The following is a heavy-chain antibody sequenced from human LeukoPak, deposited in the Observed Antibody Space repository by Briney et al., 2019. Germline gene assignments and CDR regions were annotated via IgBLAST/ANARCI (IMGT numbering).Heavy chain of an antibody. V-gene: IGHV1-2*02. D-gene: IGHD3-3*01. CDR3: ARCVFWSGYYSDF. CDR2: INPDSGGT. J-gene: IGHJ4*02. Sequence: GASVKVSCKASGYSFIDYYMHWVRQAPGQGLEWMGWINPDSGGTNSAQKFLGRVTMTRDKPISTAYMELSGLTSDDTAMYYCARCVFWSGYYSDFWGQGTLVTVSS. CDR1: GYSFIDYY.